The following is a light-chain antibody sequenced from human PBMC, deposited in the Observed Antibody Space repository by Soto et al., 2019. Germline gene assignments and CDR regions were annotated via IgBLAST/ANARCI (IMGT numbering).Light chain of an antibody. V-gene: IGKV3-20*01. CDR2: GAS. CDR1: QSVSSIY. CDR3: QQYGSSRWT. Sequence: EIVLTQSPGTLSLSPGERATLSCRASQSVSSIYLAWYQQKPGQAPRLLIYGASSRATGIPDRFSGRGSGTDFTLTISRLEPEDFAVYYCQQYGSSRWTFGQGTKVEI. J-gene: IGKJ1*01.